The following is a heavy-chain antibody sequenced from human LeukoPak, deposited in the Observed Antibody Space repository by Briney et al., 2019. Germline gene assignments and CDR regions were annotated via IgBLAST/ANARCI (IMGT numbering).Heavy chain of an antibody. V-gene: IGHV1-3*01. CDR3: ARSRYSSSWYAPFDY. Sequence: ASVNVSCKASGYTFTSYAMHWVRQAPGQRLEWMGWINAGNGNTKYSQKFQGRVTITRDTSASTAYMELSSLRSEDTAVYYCARSRYSSSWYAPFDYWGQGTLVTVSS. D-gene: IGHD6-13*01. J-gene: IGHJ4*02. CDR2: INAGNGNT. CDR1: GYTFTSYA.